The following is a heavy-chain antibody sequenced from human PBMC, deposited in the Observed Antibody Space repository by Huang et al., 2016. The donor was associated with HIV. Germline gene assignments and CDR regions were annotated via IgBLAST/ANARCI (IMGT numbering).Heavy chain of an antibody. CDR1: VFRLKSNN. CDR3: VRDLKDTWSSIDVFDM. J-gene: IGHJ3*02. D-gene: IGHD5-18*01. Sequence: EVRLTESGGGLVKPGGSLRPSCEASVFRLKSNNRNGVGQAPVMGLECVSSISSSGTPIYYTNSMRDRFVISRDNASNSLELQMNRLRPEDTAIWYCVRDLKDTWSSIDVFDMWGQGTLVTVSS. V-gene: IGHV3-21*01. CDR2: ISSSGTPI.